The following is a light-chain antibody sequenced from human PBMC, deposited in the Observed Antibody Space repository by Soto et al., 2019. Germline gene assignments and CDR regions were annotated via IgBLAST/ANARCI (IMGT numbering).Light chain of an antibody. CDR3: QQYGSSPPYT. CDR1: QTVSNNY. CDR2: GSS. V-gene: IGKV3-20*01. Sequence: EVVLTQSPGTLSLSPGERATLSCRASQTVSNNYLAWYQQKPGQAPRLLIFGSSDRATGIPDRFSGSGSGXXXXXTXSXLXPEDFAVYYCQQYGSSPPYTFGQGTKLEIK. J-gene: IGKJ2*01.